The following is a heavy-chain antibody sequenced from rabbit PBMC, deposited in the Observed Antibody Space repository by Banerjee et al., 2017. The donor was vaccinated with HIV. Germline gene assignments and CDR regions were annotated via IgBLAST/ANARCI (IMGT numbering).Heavy chain of an antibody. Sequence: QSLEESGGDLVKPEGSLTLTCTASGFSFSSDDYMCWVRQAPGKGLEWIACIRVGSGATTYYASWAKGRFTISRTSSTTVTLQMTSLTAADTATYFCARCDYNAYGSAAYDLWGPGTLVTVS. J-gene: IGHJ4*01. CDR3: ARCDYNAYGSAAYDL. V-gene: IGHV1S40*01. CDR1: GFSFSSDDY. CDR2: IRVGSGATT. D-gene: IGHD5-1*01.